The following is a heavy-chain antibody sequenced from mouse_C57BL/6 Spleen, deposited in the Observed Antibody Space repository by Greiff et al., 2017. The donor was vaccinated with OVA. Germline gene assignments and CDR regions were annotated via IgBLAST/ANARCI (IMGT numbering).Heavy chain of an antibody. CDR3: ARRERLQAMDY. CDR1: GYTFTDYY. V-gene: IGHV1-26*01. J-gene: IGHJ4*01. Sequence: EVQLQQSGPELVKPGASVKISCKASGYTFTDYYMNWVKQSHGKSLEWIGDINPNNGGTSYNQKFKGKATLTVDKSSSTAYMELRSLTSEDSAVYYCARRERLQAMDYWGQGTSVTVSS. D-gene: IGHD2-4*01. CDR2: INPNNGGT.